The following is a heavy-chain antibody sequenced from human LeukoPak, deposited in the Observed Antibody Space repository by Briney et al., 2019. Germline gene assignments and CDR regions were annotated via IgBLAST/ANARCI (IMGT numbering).Heavy chain of an antibody. CDR3: AESGYSYGLPHRANDY. J-gene: IGHJ4*02. V-gene: IGHV4-34*01. Sequence: SETLSLTCAVYGGSFSGYYWSWIRQPPGKGLEWIGEINHSGSTNYNPSLKSRVTISVDTSKNQFSLKLSSVTAADTAVYYCAESGYSYGLPHRANDYWGQGTLVTVSS. CDR1: GGSFSGYY. CDR2: INHSGST. D-gene: IGHD5-18*01.